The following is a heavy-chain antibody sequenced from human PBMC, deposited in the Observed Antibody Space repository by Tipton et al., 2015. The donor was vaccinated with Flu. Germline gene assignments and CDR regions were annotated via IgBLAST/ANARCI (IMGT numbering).Heavy chain of an antibody. CDR1: GFTFSGYS. CDR3: ARQLGGGDCY. Sequence: SLRLSCAASGFTFSGYSMNWVRQAPGKGLEWVSYISSSSSTIYYADSVKGRFTVSRDNAKNTLYLQMNSLRAEDTAVYYCARQLGGGDCYWGQGSLVTVSS. D-gene: IGHD2-21*01. CDR2: ISSSSSTI. V-gene: IGHV3-48*01. J-gene: IGHJ4*02.